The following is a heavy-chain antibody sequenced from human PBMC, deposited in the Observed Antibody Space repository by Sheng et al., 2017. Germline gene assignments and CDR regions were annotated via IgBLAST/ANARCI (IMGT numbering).Heavy chain of an antibody. CDR1: GYSISSGHH. V-gene: IGHV4-38-2*02. D-gene: IGHD5-18*01. CDR2: IYQTGIT. Sequence: QVYLQESGPGLVKPSETLSLSCTVSGYSISSGHHWGWIRQPPEKGLEWLGTIYQTGITYYSPSLKSRVTISIDTSKNLFSLNLRSVTAADTALYYCARGSTATGWFETWGQGTLVTVSS. J-gene: IGHJ5*02. CDR3: ARGSTATGWFET.